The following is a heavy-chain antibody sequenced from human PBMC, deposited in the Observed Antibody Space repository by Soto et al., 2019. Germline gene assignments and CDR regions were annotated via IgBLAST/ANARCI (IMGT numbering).Heavy chain of an antibody. J-gene: IGHJ4*02. Sequence: QVQLVQSGAEVRKPGSSVRVSCKASGGSFNRHTISWLRQAPGQGLEWMGGIIPIFGTANHAQKFQGRVTIIADESTSTVYMELSSLRSDDTAIYYCARGWGYDSTDYYYAYWGQGTLVIVS. D-gene: IGHD3-22*01. CDR2: IIPIFGTA. CDR3: ARGWGYDSTDYYYAY. V-gene: IGHV1-69*01. CDR1: GGSFNRHT.